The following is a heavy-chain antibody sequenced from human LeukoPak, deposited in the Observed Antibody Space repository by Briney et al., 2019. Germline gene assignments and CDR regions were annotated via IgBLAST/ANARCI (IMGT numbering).Heavy chain of an antibody. CDR2: IRFDGSGY. CDR1: GFTFSSFG. V-gene: IGHV3-30*02. J-gene: IGHJ4*02. Sequence: GGSLRLSCAASGFTFSSFGMHWVRQAPGKGLEWVAFIRFDGSGYSSADSVRGRFTISRDNSRNTLYLQMNSLRHEDTAVYYSANSDYWGQGTLVTVSS. CDR3: ANSDY.